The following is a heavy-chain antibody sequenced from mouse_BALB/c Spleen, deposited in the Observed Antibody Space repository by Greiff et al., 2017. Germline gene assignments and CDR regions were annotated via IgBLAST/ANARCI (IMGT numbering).Heavy chain of an antibody. J-gene: IGHJ2*01. D-gene: IGHD4-1*01. CDR1: GFSLTSYG. CDR3: ARESKLGREYFDY. CDR2: IWSGGST. Sequence: VKLQQSGPGLVQPSQSLSITCTVSGFSLTSYGVHWVRQSPGKGLEWLGVIWSGGSTDYNAAFISRLSISKDNSKSQVFFKMNSLQANDTAIYYCARESKLGREYFDYWGQGTTLTVSS. V-gene: IGHV2-2*02.